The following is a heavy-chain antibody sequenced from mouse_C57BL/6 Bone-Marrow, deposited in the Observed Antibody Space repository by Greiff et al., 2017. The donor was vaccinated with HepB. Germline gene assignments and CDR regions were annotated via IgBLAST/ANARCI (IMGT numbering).Heavy chain of an antibody. CDR1: GFTFSSYA. D-gene: IGHD1-1*01. V-gene: IGHV5-9-1*02. CDR2: ISSGGDYI. J-gene: IGHJ3*01. CDR3: TRAPSYGSSAWFAY. Sequence: EVKLVESGAGLVKPGGSLKLSCAASGFTFSSYAMSWVRQTPEKRLEWVAYISSGGDYIYYADTVKGRFTISRDNARNTLYLQMSSLKSEDTAMYYCTRAPSYGSSAWFAYWGQGTLVTVSA.